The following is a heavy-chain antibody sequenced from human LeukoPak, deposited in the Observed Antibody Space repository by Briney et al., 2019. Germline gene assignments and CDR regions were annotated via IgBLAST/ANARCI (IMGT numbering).Heavy chain of an antibody. D-gene: IGHD5-12*01. Sequence: ASVKVSCKASGYTFTSYGISWVRQAPGQGLEWMGWISAYNGNTNYAQKLQGRVTMTTDTSTSTAYMELRSLRSDDTAVYYCARLDIVATIDLGSYFDYWGQGTLVTVSS. CDR3: ARLDIVATIDLGSYFDY. V-gene: IGHV1-18*01. CDR2: ISAYNGNT. J-gene: IGHJ4*02. CDR1: GYTFTSYG.